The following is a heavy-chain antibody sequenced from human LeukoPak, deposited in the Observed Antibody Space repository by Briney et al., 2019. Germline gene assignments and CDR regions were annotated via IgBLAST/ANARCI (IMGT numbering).Heavy chain of an antibody. CDR3: ARAAGYDFWSGYPNAPFDY. Sequence: SVKVSCKASGGTFSSYAISWVRQAPGQGLEWMGGIIPIFGTANYAQKFQGRVTITADESTSTAYMELSSLRSEDTAVYYCARAAGYDFWSGYPNAPFDYWGQGTLVTVSS. CDR2: IIPIFGTA. CDR1: GGTFSSYA. J-gene: IGHJ4*02. V-gene: IGHV1-69*01. D-gene: IGHD3-3*01.